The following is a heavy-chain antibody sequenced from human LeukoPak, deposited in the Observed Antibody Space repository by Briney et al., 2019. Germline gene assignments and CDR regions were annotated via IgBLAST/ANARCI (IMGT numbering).Heavy chain of an antibody. J-gene: IGHJ6*03. D-gene: IGHD4-17*01. CDR2: INQDGTEK. Sequence: PGESLRLSCAASGFPFSTYWMSWVRQAPGKGLEWVANINQDGTEKYYVDSVKGRFTISRDYAKNSLYLQMNSLRAEDTAVYYCAREVRGDYIEAGYYYYYMDVWGKGTTVTISS. V-gene: IGHV3-7*03. CDR3: AREVRGDYIEAGYYYYYMDV. CDR1: GFPFSTYW.